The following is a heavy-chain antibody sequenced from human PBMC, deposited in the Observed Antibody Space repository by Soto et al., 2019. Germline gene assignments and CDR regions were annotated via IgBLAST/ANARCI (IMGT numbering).Heavy chain of an antibody. CDR3: ARLYRPYDYGDYVRAFDP. D-gene: IGHD4-17*01. CDR1: GGSFSGYY. Sequence: QVQLQQWGAGLLKPSETLSLTCAVYGGSFSGYYWSWIRQPPGKGLEWIGEINHSGSTNYNPSLKSRVTISVDTSKNQFSLKLSSVTAADTAVYYCARLYRPYDYGDYVRAFDPWGQGTLVTVSS. V-gene: IGHV4-34*01. J-gene: IGHJ5*02. CDR2: INHSGST.